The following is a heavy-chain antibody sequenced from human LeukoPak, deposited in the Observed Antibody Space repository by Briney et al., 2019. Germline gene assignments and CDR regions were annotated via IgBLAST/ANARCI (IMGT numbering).Heavy chain of an antibody. Sequence: GGSLRLSCATSGFTFSDFAMHWVRQAPGKGLAWMAVISYDGNNRYYADSVKGRFTISRDNSKNTLYLQMNSLRPEDTAVYYCARGGIILVGAQIDYWGQGTLVTVSS. D-gene: IGHD1-26*01. CDR3: ARGGIILVGAQIDY. CDR1: GFTFSDFA. J-gene: IGHJ4*02. V-gene: IGHV3-30*04. CDR2: ISYDGNNR.